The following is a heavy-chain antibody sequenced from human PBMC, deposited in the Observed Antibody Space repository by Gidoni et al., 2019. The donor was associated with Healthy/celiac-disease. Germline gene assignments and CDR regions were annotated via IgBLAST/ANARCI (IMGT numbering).Heavy chain of an antibody. J-gene: IGHJ4*02. CDR2: ISYDGSNK. CDR1: GFTFSSYA. Sequence: QVQLVESGGGVVQPGRSLRLSCAASGFTFSSYAMHWVRQAPGKGLEWVAVISYDGSNKYYADSVKGRFTISRDNSKNTLYLQMNSLRAEDTAVYYCARYNIWVYWGQGTLVTVSS. CDR3: ARYNIWVY. V-gene: IGHV3-30-3*01. D-gene: IGHD3-9*01.